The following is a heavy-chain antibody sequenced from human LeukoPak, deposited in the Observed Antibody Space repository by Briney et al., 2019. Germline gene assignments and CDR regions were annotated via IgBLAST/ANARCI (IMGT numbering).Heavy chain of an antibody. CDR2: INQGGNEK. Sequence: GGSLRLSCAASGLTFSSYWMSWVRQAPGRGLEWVANINQGGNEKYYVDSVKGRFTISRDNAKNSQYLQMNSLRVEDTAVYYCARDPDVGWNWFDPWGQGTLVTVSS. J-gene: IGHJ5*02. D-gene: IGHD1-14*01. CDR1: GLTFSSYW. CDR3: ARDPDVGWNWFDP. V-gene: IGHV3-7*01.